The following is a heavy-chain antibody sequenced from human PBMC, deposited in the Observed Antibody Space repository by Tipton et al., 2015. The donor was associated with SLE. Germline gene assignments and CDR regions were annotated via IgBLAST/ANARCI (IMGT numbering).Heavy chain of an antibody. CDR3: ARHEYYDFWSGYYELGGMDV. Sequence: TLSLTCSVYGGSFSGYYWSWIRQPPGKGLEWIGEIHHSGSTDYNPSLKSQFTISRDNAKNSLYLQMNSLRAEDTAMYYCARHEYYDFWSGYYELGGMDVWGQGTTVTVSS. CDR2: IHHSGST. D-gene: IGHD3-3*01. CDR1: GGSFSGYY. J-gene: IGHJ6*02. V-gene: IGHV4-34*01.